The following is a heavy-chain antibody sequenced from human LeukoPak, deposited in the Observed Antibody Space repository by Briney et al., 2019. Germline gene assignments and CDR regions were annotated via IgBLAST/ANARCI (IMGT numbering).Heavy chain of an antibody. J-gene: IGHJ4*02. CDR2: FSGSGGDT. CDR1: GFTFSSYA. V-gene: IGHV3-23*01. CDR3: ARDNAGFDY. Sequence: GGSLRLSCAASGFTFSSYAMSWVRQAPGKGLEWVSAFSGSGGDTYYADSVKGRFTISRDNSKNTLYLQMNSLRAEDTAVYYCARDNAGFDYWGQGALVTVSS.